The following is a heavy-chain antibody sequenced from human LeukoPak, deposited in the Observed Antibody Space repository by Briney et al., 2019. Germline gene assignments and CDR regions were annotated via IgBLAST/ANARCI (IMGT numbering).Heavy chain of an antibody. CDR1: GGSISSYY. Sequence: AAETLSLTCTVSGGSISSYYWSWIRQPPGKGLEWIGYIYYSGSTNYNPSLKSRITIAVDTSKNQFSLKLSSVTAADTAVYYCARHSPYYDFWSGQETHYMDVWGKGTTVAVSS. V-gene: IGHV4-59*08. CDR2: IYYSGST. D-gene: IGHD3-3*01. CDR3: ARHSPYYDFWSGQETHYMDV. J-gene: IGHJ6*03.